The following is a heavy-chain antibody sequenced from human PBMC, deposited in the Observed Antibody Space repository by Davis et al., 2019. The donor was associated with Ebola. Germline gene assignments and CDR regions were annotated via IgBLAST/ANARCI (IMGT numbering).Heavy chain of an antibody. J-gene: IGHJ5*02. Sequence: GESLKISCAASGFTFSSHWMHWVRQAPGKGLVWVSRINSDGRTTDYAETVKGRFTISRDNAKNTLFLQMNSLTADDSAVYYCTRDFDWHDGSWGQGTLVTVSS. CDR2: INSDGRTT. CDR1: GFTFSSHW. V-gene: IGHV3-74*01. CDR3: TRDFDWHDGS. D-gene: IGHD3-9*01.